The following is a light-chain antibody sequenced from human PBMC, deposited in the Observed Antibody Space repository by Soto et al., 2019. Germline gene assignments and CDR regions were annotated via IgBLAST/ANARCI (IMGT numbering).Light chain of an antibody. CDR3: SSFAGNNNLV. CDR1: SSDVVGYNY. V-gene: IGLV2-8*01. Sequence: QSALTQPPSASGSPGQSVTISCTGTSSDVVGYNYVSWYQQHPGKAPKLMISEVSKRPSGVPDRVSGSKSGNTASLTVSGXXXXXXXDYYCSSFAGNNNLVFGGGTKL. J-gene: IGLJ2*01. CDR2: EVS.